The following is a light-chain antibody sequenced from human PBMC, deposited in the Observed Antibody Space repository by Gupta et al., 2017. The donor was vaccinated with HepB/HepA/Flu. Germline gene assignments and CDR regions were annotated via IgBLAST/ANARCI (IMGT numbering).Light chain of an antibody. V-gene: IGLV2-23*02. CDR2: EVT. CDR3: CSFAGNTSVHV. Sequence: QSALTQRASVSGSPGPSITISCTGSSSDIGSYKLVSWYQQYPGKAPKLIIYEVTMRPSGVSDRFSASKSGNTASLTISGLQPEDEADYFCCSFAGNTSVHVFGTGTRVTVL. CDR1: SSDIGSYKL. J-gene: IGLJ1*01.